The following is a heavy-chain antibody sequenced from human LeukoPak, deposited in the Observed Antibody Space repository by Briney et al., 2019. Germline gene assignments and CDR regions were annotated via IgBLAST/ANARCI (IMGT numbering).Heavy chain of an antibody. Sequence: GGSLRLSCAASGFTFSSYGMHWVRQAPGKGLEWVAFIRYDGSNKYYADSVKGRFTISRDNSKNTLDLQMNSLRAEDTAVYYCAKDLSGSYRYFDYWGQGTLVTVSS. CDR3: AKDLSGSYRYFDY. J-gene: IGHJ4*02. D-gene: IGHD1-26*01. CDR1: GFTFSSYG. CDR2: IRYDGSNK. V-gene: IGHV3-30*02.